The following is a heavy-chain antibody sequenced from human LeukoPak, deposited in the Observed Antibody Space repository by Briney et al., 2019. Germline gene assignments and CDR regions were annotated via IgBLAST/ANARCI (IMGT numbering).Heavy chain of an antibody. CDR3: ARTARVPDS. Sequence: PSETLSLTCTVSGDYMSRHYWSWIRQPPGKGLEYIGYIFYSGITNYNPSLKSRVTISLDTSSNQFSLKLNSVTAADPAVYYCARTARVPDSWGQGTLVSVSS. CDR1: GDYMSRHY. J-gene: IGHJ4*02. D-gene: IGHD4/OR15-4a*01. CDR2: IFYSGIT. V-gene: IGHV4-59*11.